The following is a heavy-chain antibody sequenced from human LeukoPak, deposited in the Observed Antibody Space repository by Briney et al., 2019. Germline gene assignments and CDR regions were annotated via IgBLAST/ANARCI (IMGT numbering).Heavy chain of an antibody. CDR3: ARRYSSSSSDY. V-gene: IGHV3-21*06. J-gene: IGHJ4*02. CDR1: GFTFSTYS. D-gene: IGHD6-6*01. CDR2: VSSDSHFI. Sequence: PGGSLRLSCAGTGFTFSTYSMNWVRQTPDKGLEWVSSVSSDSHFIFYADSVEGRFTISRDNANNSLYLEINSLRPEDTAVYYCARRYSSSSSDYWGQGTLVTVSS.